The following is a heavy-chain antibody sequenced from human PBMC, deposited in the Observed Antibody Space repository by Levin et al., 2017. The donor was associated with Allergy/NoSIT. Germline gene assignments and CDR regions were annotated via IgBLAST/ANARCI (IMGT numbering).Heavy chain of an antibody. CDR2: ISGSGGST. D-gene: IGHD2-2*01. CDR1: GFTFSSYA. V-gene: IGHV3-23*01. J-gene: IGHJ4*02. CDR3: ATVVVPAAVTGLVDY. Sequence: GGSLRLSCAASGFTFSSYAMSWVRQAPGKGLEWVSAISGSGGSTYYADSVKGRFTISRDNSKNTLYLQMNSLRAEDTAVYYCATVVVPAAVTGLVDYWGQGTLVTVSS.